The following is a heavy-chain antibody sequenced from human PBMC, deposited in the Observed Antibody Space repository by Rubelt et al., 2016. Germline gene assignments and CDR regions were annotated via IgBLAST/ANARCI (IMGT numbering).Heavy chain of an antibody. CDR1: GFSLSTSGVG. J-gene: IGHJ6*02. Sequence: QITLKESGPTLVKPTQTLTLTCTFSGFSLSTSGVGVGWIRQPPGKALEWLALIYWDDDKRYSPSLKSRLTITKDTSKNQVVLTMTNMDPVDTATYYCARVGRFIAARPPGYYYYGMDVWGQGTTVTVSS. D-gene: IGHD6-6*01. CDR2: IYWDDDK. V-gene: IGHV2-5*02. CDR3: ARVGRFIAARPPGYYYYGMDV.